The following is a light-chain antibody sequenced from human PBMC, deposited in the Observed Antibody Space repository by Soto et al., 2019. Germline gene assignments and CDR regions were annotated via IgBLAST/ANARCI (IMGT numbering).Light chain of an antibody. CDR2: DVS. CDR1: SSDVGGYNY. Sequence: QSVLTQPRSVSGSPGQAVTISCTGTSSDVGGYNYVSWYQQHPDKAPKLMIYDVSKRPSGVPHRFFGSKSGNTASLTISGLQAEDEGDYYCCSYAGSNVVFGGGTKLTVL. V-gene: IGLV2-11*01. J-gene: IGLJ2*01. CDR3: CSYAGSNVV.